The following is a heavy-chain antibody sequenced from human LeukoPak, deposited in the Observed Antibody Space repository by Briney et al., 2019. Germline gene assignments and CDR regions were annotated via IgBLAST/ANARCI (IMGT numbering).Heavy chain of an antibody. CDR2: IYPGDSDT. V-gene: IGHV5-51*01. CDR1: GYSFTSYW. D-gene: IGHD3-22*01. Sequence: GESLKISCKGSGYSFTSYWIGWVRQMPGKGLEWMGIIYPGDSDTRYSPSFQGQVTISADKSISTAYLQWSSLKASDTAMYYCARRNRYGSSGYYRFDAFDIWGQGTMVTASS. CDR3: ARRNRYGSSGYYRFDAFDI. J-gene: IGHJ3*02.